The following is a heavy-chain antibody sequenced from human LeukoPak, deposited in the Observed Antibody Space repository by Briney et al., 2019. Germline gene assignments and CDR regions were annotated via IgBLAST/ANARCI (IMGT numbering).Heavy chain of an antibody. Sequence: GSSVKVSCKASGGTFSSYGISWVRQAPGKGLEWMGGIIPIFSTTNHAQKFQGRVTITADEYASTVYMELSSLRPDDTAVFYCARGRGGYCNRTSCYTLARGHDAFDMWGQGTMVTVSS. CDR2: IIPIFSTT. CDR1: GGTFSSYG. CDR3: ARGRGGYCNRTSCYTLARGHDAFDM. D-gene: IGHD2-2*02. V-gene: IGHV1-69*01. J-gene: IGHJ3*02.